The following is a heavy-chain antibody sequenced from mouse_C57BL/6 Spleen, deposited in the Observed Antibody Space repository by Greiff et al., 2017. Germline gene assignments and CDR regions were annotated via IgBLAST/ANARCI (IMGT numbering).Heavy chain of an antibody. Sequence: VQLQQPGAELVRPGASVKLSCTASGFTFTDDYMHWVKQRPEQGLEWIGWIDPANGDTEYASKFQGKATITADTSSNTAYLQLSSLTSEDTAVYYCNTVAGGPFFDYWGQGTTLTVSS. CDR1: GFTFTDDY. CDR3: NTVAGGPFFDY. J-gene: IGHJ2*01. D-gene: IGHD1-1*02. V-gene: IGHV14-4*01. CDR2: IDPANGDT.